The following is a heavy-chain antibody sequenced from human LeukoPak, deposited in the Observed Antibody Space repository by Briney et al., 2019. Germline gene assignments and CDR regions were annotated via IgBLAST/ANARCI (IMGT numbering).Heavy chain of an antibody. CDR3: TKTLYYYDSSGPDY. Sequence: GGSLRLSCTASGFTFGDYAMSWFRQAPGKGLEWVGFIRSNTYGGTTEYAASVKGRFTISRDDSKSIAYLQMNSLKTEDTAVYYCTKTLYYYDSSGPDYWGQGTLVTVSS. V-gene: IGHV3-49*03. CDR2: IRSNTYGGTT. CDR1: GFTFGDYA. D-gene: IGHD3-22*01. J-gene: IGHJ4*02.